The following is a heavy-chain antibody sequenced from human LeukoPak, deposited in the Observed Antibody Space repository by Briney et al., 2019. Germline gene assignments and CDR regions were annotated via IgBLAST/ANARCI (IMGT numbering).Heavy chain of an antibody. CDR2: INPNSGGT. Sequence: ASVKVSCKASGYTFTGYYMHWVRQAPGPGLEWMGWINPNSGGTNYAQKFQGWVTMTRDTSISTAYMELSRLRSDDTAVYYCARDPSPGIAAAGALDVWGKGTTVTVSS. J-gene: IGHJ6*04. D-gene: IGHD6-13*01. CDR1: GYTFTGYY. CDR3: ARDPSPGIAAAGALDV. V-gene: IGHV1-2*04.